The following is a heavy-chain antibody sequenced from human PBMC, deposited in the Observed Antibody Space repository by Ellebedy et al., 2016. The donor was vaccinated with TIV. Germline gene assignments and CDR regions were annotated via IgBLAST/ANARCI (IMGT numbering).Heavy chain of an antibody. V-gene: IGHV4-39*07. CDR2: IYYSGST. Sequence: MPSETLSLTCTVSGGSISSSSYYWGWIRQPPGKGLEWIGSIYYSGSTYYNPSLKSRVTISVDTSKNQFSLTLGPVTAADTAVYYCAGGSTGYYYYYYGMDVWGQGTTVTVSS. D-gene: IGHD2-8*02. J-gene: IGHJ6*02. CDR1: GGSISSSSYY. CDR3: AGGSTGYYYYYYGMDV.